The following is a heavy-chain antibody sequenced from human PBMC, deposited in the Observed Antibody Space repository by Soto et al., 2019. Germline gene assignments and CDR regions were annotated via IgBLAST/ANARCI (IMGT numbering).Heavy chain of an antibody. CDR2: ISAYNGNT. CDR1: GYTFTSYG. J-gene: IGHJ3*02. Sequence: ASVKVSCKASGYTFTSYGISWVRQAPGQGLEWMGWISAYNGNTNYAQKLQGRVTMTTDTSTSTAYMELRSLRSDDTAVYYCARYLCPDIVVVPAAIFAFDIWGQGTMVTVSS. V-gene: IGHV1-18*01. CDR3: ARYLCPDIVVVPAAIFAFDI. D-gene: IGHD2-2*01.